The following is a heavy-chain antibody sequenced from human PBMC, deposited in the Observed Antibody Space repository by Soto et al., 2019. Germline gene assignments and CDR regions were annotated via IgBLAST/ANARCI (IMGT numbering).Heavy chain of an antibody. CDR1: SEYLGSYY. D-gene: IGHD6-19*01. V-gene: IGHV4-34*01. CDR2: INHAGKN. CDR3: ARGGSSDWQVALDI. J-gene: IGHJ3*02. Sequence: QVQQHQWGAGLLKPSETLSLTCAVSSEYLGSYYWNWIRQSPGKGLEWIGEINHAGKNNYSPSFKSRVTMSIDMSKNLVSLKLTSVTAADTAVYYCARGGSSDWQVALDIWGQGTMVTVSS.